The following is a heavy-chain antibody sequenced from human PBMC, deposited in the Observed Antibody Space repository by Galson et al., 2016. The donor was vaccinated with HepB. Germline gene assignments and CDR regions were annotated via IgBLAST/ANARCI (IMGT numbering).Heavy chain of an antibody. CDR2: IYSDGTT. J-gene: IGHJ2*01. V-gene: IGHV3-66*01. D-gene: IGHD2-21*01. CDR3: ARGAGIAVVVLEDCYFDL. CDR1: GFTVSGPY. Sequence: SLRLSCAASGFTVSGPYMSWVRQAPGKGLQWVSVIYSDGTTYYTDSVKGRFTIARDSAENTVFLQMNSLRTEDTALYDCARGAGIAVVVLEDCYFDLWGRGTLLTVSA.